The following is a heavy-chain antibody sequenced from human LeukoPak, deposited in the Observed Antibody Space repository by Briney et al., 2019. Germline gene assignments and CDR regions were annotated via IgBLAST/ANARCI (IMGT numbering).Heavy chain of an antibody. J-gene: IGHJ5*02. Sequence: PGGSLRLSCAASGFTFSSCWMHWVRQAPGKGLVWVSRINSDGSSTSYADSVKGRFTISRDNAKNTLYLQMNSLRAEDTAVYYCARDTSGHYYVSYNWFDPWGQGTLVTVSS. CDR3: ARDTSGHYYVSYNWFDP. D-gene: IGHD3-22*01. CDR1: GFTFSSCW. V-gene: IGHV3-74*01. CDR2: INSDGSST.